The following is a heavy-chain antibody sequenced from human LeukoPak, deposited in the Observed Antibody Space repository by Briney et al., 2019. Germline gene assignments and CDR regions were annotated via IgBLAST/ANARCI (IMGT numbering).Heavy chain of an antibody. CDR3: ARVKRLGGYSYDFDY. J-gene: IGHJ4*02. CDR1: GFTFSTYE. CDR2: ISSSDSTV. V-gene: IGHV3-48*03. D-gene: IGHD3-16*01. Sequence: GGSLRLSCVASGFTFSTYEMNWVRQAPGNGLECVSYISSSDSTVYYADSVKGRFTISRDNVKNSLYLQMNSLRAEDTVFNYCARVKRLGGYSYDFDYWGQGTLVTVSS.